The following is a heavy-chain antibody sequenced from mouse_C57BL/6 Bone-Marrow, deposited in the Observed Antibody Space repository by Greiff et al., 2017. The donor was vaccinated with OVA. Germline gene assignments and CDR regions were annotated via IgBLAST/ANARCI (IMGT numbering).Heavy chain of an antibody. CDR1: GFTFSSYA. Sequence: EVQRVESGGGLVKPGGSLKLSCAASGFTFSSYAMSWVRQTPEKRLEWVATISDGGSYTYYPDNVKGRCTISRDNAKNNLYLQMSHLKSEDTAMYYCARGRIYYYGSKDYFDYWGQGTTLTVSS. J-gene: IGHJ2*01. CDR2: ISDGGSYT. V-gene: IGHV5-4*01. D-gene: IGHD1-1*01. CDR3: ARGRIYYYGSKDYFDY.